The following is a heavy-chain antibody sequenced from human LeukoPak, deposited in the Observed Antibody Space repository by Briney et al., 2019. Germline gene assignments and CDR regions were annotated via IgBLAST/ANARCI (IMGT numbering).Heavy chain of an antibody. V-gene: IGHV4-4*07. CDR3: ARVGYSMAFDY. D-gene: IGHD3-22*01. J-gene: IGHJ4*02. Sequence: SETLSLTCSVSGGPISSYYWSWIRQPAGKGLEWIGRIYTSGSTNYNPSLKSRVTMSVDTSKNQFSLKLSSVTATDTAVYYCARVGYSMAFDYWGQGTLVTVSS. CDR1: GGPISSYY. CDR2: IYTSGST.